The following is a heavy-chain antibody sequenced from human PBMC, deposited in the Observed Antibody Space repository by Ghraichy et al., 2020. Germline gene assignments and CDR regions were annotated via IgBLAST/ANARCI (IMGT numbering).Heavy chain of an antibody. CDR2: INYSGST. CDR1: GGSFGGDF. CDR3: ARGSGMGV. Sequence: SETLSLTCAVYGGSFGGDFWSWIRQPPGKGLEWIGEINYSGSTTYNPSLKSRVTISVDTSKNQVSLRLSSVTAADTAVYYCARGSGMGVWGQGTTVTVSS. J-gene: IGHJ6*02. V-gene: IGHV4-34*01.